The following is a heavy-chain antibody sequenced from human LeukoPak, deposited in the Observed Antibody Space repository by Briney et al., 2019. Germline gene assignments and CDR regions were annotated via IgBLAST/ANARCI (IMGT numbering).Heavy chain of an antibody. D-gene: IGHD6-13*01. V-gene: IGHV3-23*01. CDR2: ISGSGGST. CDR1: GFTLSSYA. J-gene: IGHJ5*02. Sequence: GGSLRLSCAASGFTLSSYAMRWVRQAPGEGLEWVSAISGSGGSTYYADSGKGRFTISRDNSKNTLYLQMNSLRAEDTAVYYCAKVATGYSSSWYPIDPWGQGTLVTVSS. CDR3: AKVATGYSSSWYPIDP.